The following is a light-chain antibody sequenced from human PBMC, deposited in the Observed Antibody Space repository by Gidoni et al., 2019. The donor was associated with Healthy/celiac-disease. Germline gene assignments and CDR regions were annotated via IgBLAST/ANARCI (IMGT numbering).Light chain of an antibody. CDR1: QSISSY. CDR3: QQSYSTPPWT. CDR2: AAS. J-gene: IGKJ1*01. V-gene: IGKV1-39*01. Sequence: IQMTQSPSSLSASVGARVTITCRASQSISSYLNWYQQKPGKDHKLLIYAASSLQSGVPSRFSGSGSGTDFTLTISSLQPEDFATYYCQQSYSTPPWTFGQGTKVEIK.